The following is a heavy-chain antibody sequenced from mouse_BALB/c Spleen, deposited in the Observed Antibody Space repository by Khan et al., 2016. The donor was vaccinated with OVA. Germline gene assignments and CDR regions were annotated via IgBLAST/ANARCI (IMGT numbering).Heavy chain of an antibody. CDR1: GYSITSGYA. CDR3: ARKNYYDYAMDY. D-gene: IGHD1-1*01. J-gene: IGHJ4*01. CDR2: ISYSGST. Sequence: VQLKESGPGLVKPSQSLSLTCTVTGYSITSGYAWNWIRQFPGNKLEWMGYISYSGSTSYNPSLRSRISITRDTSKNQFFLQLNSVTTEDTATYCCARKNYYDYAMDYWGQGTSVTVSS. V-gene: IGHV3-2*02.